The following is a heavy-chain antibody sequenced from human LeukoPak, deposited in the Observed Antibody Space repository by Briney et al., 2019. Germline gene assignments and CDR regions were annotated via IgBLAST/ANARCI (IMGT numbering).Heavy chain of an antibody. J-gene: IGHJ4*02. D-gene: IGHD3-3*01. CDR3: ARDARSGKNNY. Sequence: AGGSLRLSCAASGFTFNTYTMNWVRQAPGKGLEWVSYISGSSGIIDYADSVRGRFTISRDNAKNSLYLQMNSLRAEDTAVYYCARDARSGKNNYWGQGTLVTVSS. V-gene: IGHV3-48*01. CDR1: GFTFNTYT. CDR2: ISGSSGII.